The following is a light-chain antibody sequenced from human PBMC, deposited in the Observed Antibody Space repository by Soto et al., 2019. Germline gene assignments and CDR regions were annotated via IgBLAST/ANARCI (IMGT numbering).Light chain of an antibody. V-gene: IGLV2-14*01. Sequence: QSALTQPASVSGSPGQSITISCTGTSSDVGAYNYVSWYQQHPGKAPKLMIYEVSNRPSGVSNRFSGSKSGNTASLTISGLQGEDEADYYCSSFTSSSTPRVFGGGTKLTVL. CDR2: EVS. CDR1: SSDVGAYNY. CDR3: SSFTSSSTPRV. J-gene: IGLJ3*02.